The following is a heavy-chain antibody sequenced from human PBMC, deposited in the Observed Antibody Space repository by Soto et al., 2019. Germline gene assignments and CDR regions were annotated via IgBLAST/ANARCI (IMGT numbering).Heavy chain of an antibody. CDR2: IWYDGSDK. CDR3: AGDKGWFEP. V-gene: IGHV3-33*01. J-gene: IGHJ5*02. CDR1: GLNFRHYG. Sequence: QVHLVESGGGVVQPGGSLRLSCAASGLNFRHYGVHWVRQAPGKGLEWVALIWYDGSDKYYADSVKGRFTMSRDNSKSTVYLHMNSLRVDDTAVYYRAGDKGWFEPWGQGTLVTVSS.